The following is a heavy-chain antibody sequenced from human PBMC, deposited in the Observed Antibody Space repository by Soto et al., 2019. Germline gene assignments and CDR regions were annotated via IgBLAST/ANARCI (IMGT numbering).Heavy chain of an antibody. CDR3: ASSGGGDYYEF. V-gene: IGHV4-31*03. Sequence: QVQLQESGPGLVKPSQTLSLTCTVSGDSINSGGYYWSWIRQHPGKGLEWIGYIYYSGSTYYNPSRKRRVTISLDPSKDQFSRKVSSVTAADTAVYYCASSGGGDYYEFWGQGTLVTVSS. CDR1: GDSINSGGYY. D-gene: IGHD3-10*01. CDR2: IYYSGST. J-gene: IGHJ4*02.